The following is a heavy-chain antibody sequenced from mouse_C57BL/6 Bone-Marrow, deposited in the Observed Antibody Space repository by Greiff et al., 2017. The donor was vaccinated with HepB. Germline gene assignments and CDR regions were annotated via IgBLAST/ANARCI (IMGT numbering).Heavy chain of an antibody. J-gene: IGHJ3*01. Sequence: QVQLQQSGAELVRPGTSVKVSCKASGYAFTNYLIEWVKQRPGQGLEWIGVINPGSGGTNYNEKFKGKATLTADKYSSTAYMQLSSLTSEDSAVYFCARGYYGRSSFADWGQGTLVTVSA. D-gene: IGHD1-1*01. CDR3: ARGYYGRSSFAD. CDR2: INPGSGGT. V-gene: IGHV1-54*01. CDR1: GYAFTNYL.